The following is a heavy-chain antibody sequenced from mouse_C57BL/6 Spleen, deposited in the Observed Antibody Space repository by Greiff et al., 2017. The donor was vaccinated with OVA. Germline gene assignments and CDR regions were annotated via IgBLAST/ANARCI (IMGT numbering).Heavy chain of an antibody. D-gene: IGHD1-1*01. V-gene: IGHV1-76*01. Sequence: VQLQESGAELVRPGASVKLSCKASGYTFTDYYINWVKQRPGQGLEWIARIYPGSGNTYYNEKFKGKATLTAEKSSSTAYMQLSSLTSEDSAVYFCARSITTVVGAMDYWGQGTSVTVSS. J-gene: IGHJ4*01. CDR2: IYPGSGNT. CDR1: GYTFTDYY. CDR3: ARSITTVVGAMDY.